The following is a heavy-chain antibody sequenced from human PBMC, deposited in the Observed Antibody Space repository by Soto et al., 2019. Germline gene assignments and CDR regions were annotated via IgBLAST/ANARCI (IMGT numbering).Heavy chain of an antibody. D-gene: IGHD6-25*01. V-gene: IGHV3-21*01. CDR1: GFTFSSYS. CDR3: ARMGSQRYYYYGMDV. CDR2: ISSSSSYI. Sequence: EVQLVESGGGLVKPGGSLRLSCAASGFTFSSYSMNWVRQAPGKGLEWVSSISSSSSYIYYADSVKGRFTISRDNAKNSLYLQMNSLRAEDTAVYYCARMGSQRYYYYGMDVWGQGTTVTGSS. J-gene: IGHJ6*02.